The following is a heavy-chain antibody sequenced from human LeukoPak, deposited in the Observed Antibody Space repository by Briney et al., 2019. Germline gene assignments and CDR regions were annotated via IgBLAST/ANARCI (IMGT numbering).Heavy chain of an antibody. CDR1: GFTFSSYA. CDR3: AKETVVVVAATPDAFDI. CDR2: ISGSGGSI. V-gene: IGHV3-23*01. Sequence: GGSLRLSCAASGFTFSSYATTWVRQAPGKGLEWVSAISGSGGSIDYADSVKGRFTISRDNSKNTLYLQMNSLRAEDTAVYYCAKETVVVVAATPDAFDIWGQGTMVTVSS. J-gene: IGHJ3*02. D-gene: IGHD2-15*01.